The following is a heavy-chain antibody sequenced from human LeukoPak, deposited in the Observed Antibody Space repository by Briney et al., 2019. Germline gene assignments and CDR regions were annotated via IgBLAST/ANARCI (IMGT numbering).Heavy chain of an antibody. Sequence: SETLSLTCTVSGGSISTSSYYWGWVRQPPGKGLEWIGNIFYSGSTYYSPSLKSRVTISLDTSKNQFSLKLSSVTAADTAVYYCARLMVGASDYWGQGTLVTVSS. D-gene: IGHD1-26*01. CDR1: GGSISTSSYY. J-gene: IGHJ4*02. CDR3: ARLMVGASDY. V-gene: IGHV4-39*07. CDR2: IFYSGST.